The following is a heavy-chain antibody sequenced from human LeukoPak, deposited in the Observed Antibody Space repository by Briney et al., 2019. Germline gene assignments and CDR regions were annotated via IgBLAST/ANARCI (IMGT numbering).Heavy chain of an antibody. CDR2: IRDDGGEI. D-gene: IGHD3-16*01. Sequence: GESLRLSCEASGFTFSSYWMSWVRQAPGKGLEWVANIRDDGGEIYYVDSVKGRFTISRDNAKSSLFLQMNSLRAEDAAVYYCARDKPGGSYYGSIFDSWGQGTLVTVSS. CDR3: ARDKPGGSYYGSIFDS. J-gene: IGHJ4*02. CDR1: GFTFSSYW. V-gene: IGHV3-7*01.